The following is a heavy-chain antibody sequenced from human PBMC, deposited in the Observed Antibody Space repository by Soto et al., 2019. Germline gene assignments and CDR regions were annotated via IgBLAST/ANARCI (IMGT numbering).Heavy chain of an antibody. CDR3: AKDIAAAGTPSDAFDI. V-gene: IGHV3-9*01. J-gene: IGHJ3*02. Sequence: EVQLVESGGGLVQPGRSLRLSCAASGFTFDDYAMHWVRQAPGKGLEWVSGISWNSGSIGYADSVKGRFTISRDNAKNSLYLQMHSLRAEDTALYYCAKDIAAAGTPSDAFDIWGQGTMVTVSS. CDR2: ISWNSGSI. CDR1: GFTFDDYA. D-gene: IGHD6-13*01.